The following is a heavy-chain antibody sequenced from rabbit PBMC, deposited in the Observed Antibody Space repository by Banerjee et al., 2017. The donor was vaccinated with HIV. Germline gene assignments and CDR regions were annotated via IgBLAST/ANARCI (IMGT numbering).Heavy chain of an antibody. CDR3: ARDAGSSYYTNFNL. V-gene: IGHV1S7*01. CDR1: GFDFSSYY. CDR2: IDPVFGST. J-gene: IGHJ4*01. Sequence: QSLEESGGDLVQPGGSLKLSCKASGFDFSSYYMSWVRQAPGKGLEWIGYIDPVFGSTYYASWVNGRFTISSHNAQNTLYLQLNSLTAADTATYFCARDAGSSYYTNFNLWGPGTLVTVS. D-gene: IGHD8-1*01.